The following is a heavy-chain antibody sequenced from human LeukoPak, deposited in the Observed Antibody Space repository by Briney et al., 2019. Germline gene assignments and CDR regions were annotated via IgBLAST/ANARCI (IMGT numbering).Heavy chain of an antibody. Sequence: GGSLRLSCAASGLTVNSNYMNWGRQAPGKGLEWVSVIYKGGSIYYADSVKGRFTISRDNSKNTLYLQMNSLRAEDTAVYYCASRGPAYYFDYWGQGTLVTVSS. CDR3: ASRGPAYYFDY. J-gene: IGHJ4*02. D-gene: IGHD1-14*01. CDR1: GLTVNSNY. V-gene: IGHV3-53*01. CDR2: IYKGGSI.